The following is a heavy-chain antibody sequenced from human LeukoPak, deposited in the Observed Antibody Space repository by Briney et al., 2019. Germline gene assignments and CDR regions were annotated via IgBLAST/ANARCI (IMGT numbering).Heavy chain of an antibody. CDR1: GFTFSSYE. D-gene: IGHD3-10*01. CDR3: ARTVYGSGSYFIFDY. CDR2: ISSSGSTI. V-gene: IGHV3-48*03. Sequence: PGGSLRLSCAASGFTFSSYEMNWVRQAPGKGLEWVSYISSSGSTIYYADSVKGRFTISRDNAKNSLYLQMNSLRAEDTAVYYCARTVYGSGSYFIFDYWGQGTLVTVSS. J-gene: IGHJ4*02.